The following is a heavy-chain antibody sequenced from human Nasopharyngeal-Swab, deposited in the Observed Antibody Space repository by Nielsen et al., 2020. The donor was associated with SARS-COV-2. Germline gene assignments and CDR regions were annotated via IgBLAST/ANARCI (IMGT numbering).Heavy chain of an antibody. CDR2: IYYSGST. J-gene: IGHJ4*02. V-gene: IGHV4-59*12. CDR3: ARGGNWQFDS. Sequence: SETLSLTCTVSGGSISSYYWSWIRQPPGKGLEWIGYIYYSGSTNYNPSLKSRVTISVDTSKNHFSLSLNSVTAADTAVYYCARGGNWQFDSWGQGTLVTVSS. CDR1: GGSISSYY. D-gene: IGHD1-1*01.